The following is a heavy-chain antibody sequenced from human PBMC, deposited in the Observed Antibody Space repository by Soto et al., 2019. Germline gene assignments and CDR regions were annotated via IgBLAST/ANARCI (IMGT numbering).Heavy chain of an antibody. CDR1: GFTFSNFG. D-gene: IGHD5-12*01. CDR3: AKDVYSRYDQRGDYYGMDV. CDR2: ISYDGSNR. J-gene: IGHJ6*02. Sequence: QVQLVESGGGVGQPGRSLRLSCAASGFTFSNFGIHCVRQAPGKGLEWVAVISYDGSNRYYGDSVKGRFTISRDNSKNPLYLQMNSLRAEDTAVYYCAKDVYSRYDQRGDYYGMDVWGQGATVTVSS. V-gene: IGHV3-30*18.